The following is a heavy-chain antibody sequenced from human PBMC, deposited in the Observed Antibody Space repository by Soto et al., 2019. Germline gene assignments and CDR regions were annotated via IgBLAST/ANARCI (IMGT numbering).Heavy chain of an antibody. D-gene: IGHD2-21*02. CDR3: ARQVRHIVVVTAILGWFDP. CDR1: GGSISSSSDY. CDR2: IYYSGIT. Sequence: SETLSLTCTVSGGSISSSSDYWGWIRQPPGKGLEWIASIYYSGITYYNPSLKSRVTMSVDTSKNQFSLKLRSVTAADTAVYYCARQVRHIVVVTAILGWFDPWGQGTLATVSS. J-gene: IGHJ5*02. V-gene: IGHV4-39*01.